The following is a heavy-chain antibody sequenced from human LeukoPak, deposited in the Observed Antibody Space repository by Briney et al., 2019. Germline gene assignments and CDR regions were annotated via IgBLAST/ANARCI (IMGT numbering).Heavy chain of an antibody. Sequence: SETLSLTCTVSGGSISSIIYYWGWIRQPPGKGLEWIGTIYYSGSTYYNVSLKSRVTISVDTSRNQFSLELSSVTAADTAVYYCARQHYYYDDSGYDWYFDLWGRGTLVTVSS. J-gene: IGHJ2*01. CDR2: IYYSGST. CDR3: ARQHYYYDDSGYDWYFDL. V-gene: IGHV4-39*01. D-gene: IGHD3-22*01. CDR1: GGSISSIIYY.